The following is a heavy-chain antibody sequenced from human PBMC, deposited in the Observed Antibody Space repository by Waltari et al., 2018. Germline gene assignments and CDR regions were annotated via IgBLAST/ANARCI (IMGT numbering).Heavy chain of an antibody. V-gene: IGHV4-39*01. CDR1: GCSISSSSYY. Sequence: QLQLQESGPGLVKPSETLSLTCTVSGCSISSSSYYWGWIRQPPGKGLEWIGSIYYSGNTYYSPSLKSRVTISVDTSKNQFSLKLSSVTAADTAVYYCASETYYYDSSAYYNPYYFDYWGQGTLVTVSS. CDR2: IYYSGNT. J-gene: IGHJ4*02. CDR3: ASETYYYDSSAYYNPYYFDY. D-gene: IGHD3-22*01.